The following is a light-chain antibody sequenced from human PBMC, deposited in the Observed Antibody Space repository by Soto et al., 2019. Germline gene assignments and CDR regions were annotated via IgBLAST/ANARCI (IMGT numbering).Light chain of an antibody. CDR1: QSVSSSY. CDR2: GAS. CDR3: QQYGSSPIT. Sequence: EIVMTQSPATLSVSPGERATLSCRAGQSVSSSYLAWYQQKPGQAPGLLIYGASSRATGIPDRFSGSGSGTDFTLTISRLEPEDFAVYYCQQYGSSPITFGQGTRLEIK. J-gene: IGKJ5*01. V-gene: IGKV3-20*01.